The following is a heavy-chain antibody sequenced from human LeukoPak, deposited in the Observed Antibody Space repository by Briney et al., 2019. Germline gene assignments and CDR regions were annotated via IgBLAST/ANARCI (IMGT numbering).Heavy chain of an antibody. CDR2: IQPSGGI. CDR1: GGSITTSNW. Sequence: SETLSLTCTVSGGSITTSNWWSWVRQPPGKGLEWIGEIQPSGGINYSPSLRSRATLSMDKSKNQFSLELSSVTAADTAVYYCAKDLGYQLLYWGQGTLVTVSS. D-gene: IGHD2-2*01. CDR3: AKDLGYQLLY. J-gene: IGHJ4*02. V-gene: IGHV4-4*02.